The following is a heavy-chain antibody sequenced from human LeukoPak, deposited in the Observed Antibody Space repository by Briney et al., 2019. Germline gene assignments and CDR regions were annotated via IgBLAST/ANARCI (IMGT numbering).Heavy chain of an antibody. CDR2: ISHDGTT. D-gene: IGHD2/OR15-2a*01. CDR1: GGSIDITNY. V-gene: IGHV4-4*03. Sequence: PGTLSLTCGVSGGSIDITNYWSRVRQAPGRGLEWIGEISHDGTTNYNSSLRSRVAMSFDRANNQFSLSLTSVTAADTAVYYCTRENRPFCPFSFWGQGVLVTVSS. CDR3: TRENRPFCPFSF. J-gene: IGHJ4*02.